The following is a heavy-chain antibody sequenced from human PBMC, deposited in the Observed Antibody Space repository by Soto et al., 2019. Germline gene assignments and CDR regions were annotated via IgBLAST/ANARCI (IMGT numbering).Heavy chain of an antibody. Sequence: GGSLRLSCAASGFTFSSYWMSWVRQAPGKGLEWVANIKQDGSEKYYVDSVKGRFTISRDNAKNSLYLQMNSLRAEDTAVYYCARGFMYYDFWSGLGPDKYYYYGMDVWGQGTTVTVSS. V-gene: IGHV3-7*01. CDR1: GFTFSSYW. CDR2: IKQDGSEK. J-gene: IGHJ6*02. D-gene: IGHD3-3*01. CDR3: ARGFMYYDFWSGLGPDKYYYYGMDV.